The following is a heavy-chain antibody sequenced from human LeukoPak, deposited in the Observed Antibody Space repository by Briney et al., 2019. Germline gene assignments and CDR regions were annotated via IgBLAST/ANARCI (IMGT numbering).Heavy chain of an antibody. CDR1: GFTFSIYS. J-gene: IGHJ6*03. CDR3: ARVAAGAEAHTLHYHYMDV. V-gene: IGHV3-21*01. Sequence: KPGGSLRLSCAASGFTFSIYSMTWVRQAPGKGLEWVSSISSTSMYIYYADSMRGRFTISRDNAENSLFLQIDSLGVEDTAVYSCARVAAGAEAHTLHYHYMDVWGKGTTVTVSS. CDR2: ISSTSMYI. D-gene: IGHD6-13*01.